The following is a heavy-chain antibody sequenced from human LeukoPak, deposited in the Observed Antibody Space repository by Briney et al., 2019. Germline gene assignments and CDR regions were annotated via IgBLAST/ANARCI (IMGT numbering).Heavy chain of an antibody. Sequence: SETLSLTCAVYGGSFSGYYWSWIRQPPGKGLEWIGEINHSGSTNYNPSFKSRVTISLDTSKNQFSLKLSSVTAADTAVYYCARGLVATSSGDPFDYWGQGTLVTVSS. CDR2: INHSGST. J-gene: IGHJ4*02. V-gene: IGHV4-34*01. CDR3: ARGLVATSSGDPFDY. D-gene: IGHD5-12*01. CDR1: GGSFSGYY.